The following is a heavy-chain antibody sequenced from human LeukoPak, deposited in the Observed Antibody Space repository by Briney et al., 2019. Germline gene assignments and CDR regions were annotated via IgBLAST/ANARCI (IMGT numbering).Heavy chain of an antibody. J-gene: IGHJ2*01. Sequence: SETLSLTCTVSGGSISSYYWSWIRQPPGKGLEWIGYIYYSGSTNYNPSLKSRVTISVDTSKNQFSLKLSSVTAADTAVYYCARRVAVAGTPHWYFDLWGRGTLVTVSS. D-gene: IGHD6-19*01. CDR1: GGSISSYY. V-gene: IGHV4-59*08. CDR3: ARRVAVAGTPHWYFDL. CDR2: IYYSGST.